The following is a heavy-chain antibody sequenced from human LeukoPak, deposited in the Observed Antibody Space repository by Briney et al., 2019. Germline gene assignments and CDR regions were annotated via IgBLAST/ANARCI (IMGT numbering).Heavy chain of an antibody. CDR1: GGTFSSYA. D-gene: IGHD5-24*01. CDR3: ARANSPDGYTDY. J-gene: IGHJ4*02. Sequence: ASVKVSCKASGGTFSSYAISWVRQAPGQGLEWMGGIIPIFGTANYAQKFQGRVTITADESTSTAYMGLSSLRSEDTAVYYCARANSPDGYTDYWGQGTLVTVSS. V-gene: IGHV1-69*13. CDR2: IIPIFGTA.